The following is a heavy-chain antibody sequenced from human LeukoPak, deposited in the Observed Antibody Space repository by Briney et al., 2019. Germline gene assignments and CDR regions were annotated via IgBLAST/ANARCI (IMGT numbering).Heavy chain of an antibody. Sequence: SETLSLTCTVSGGSISSYYWSWIRQPPGKGLEWIGYIYYSGSTNYNPSLKRRVTISVDTSKNQFSLKLSSVTAADTAVYYCARQGGSGSYYERYYYYGMDVWGQGTTVTVSS. V-gene: IGHV4-59*08. CDR1: GGSISSYY. CDR2: IYYSGST. D-gene: IGHD3-10*01. CDR3: ARQGGSGSYYERYYYYGMDV. J-gene: IGHJ6*02.